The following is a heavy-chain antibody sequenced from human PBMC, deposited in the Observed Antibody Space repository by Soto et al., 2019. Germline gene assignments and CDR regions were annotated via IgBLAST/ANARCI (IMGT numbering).Heavy chain of an antibody. Sequence: GGSLRLSCAASGFTFSSYAMSWVRQAPGKGLEWVSAISGSGGSTYYADYVKGRFTISRDNSKNTLYQQMNSLRAEDTALYYCAKGSKGGITFGGVIVSGPWGQGTLVTVSS. D-gene: IGHD3-16*02. J-gene: IGHJ5*02. CDR3: AKGSKGGITFGGVIVSGP. V-gene: IGHV3-23*01. CDR1: GFTFSSYA. CDR2: ISGSGGST.